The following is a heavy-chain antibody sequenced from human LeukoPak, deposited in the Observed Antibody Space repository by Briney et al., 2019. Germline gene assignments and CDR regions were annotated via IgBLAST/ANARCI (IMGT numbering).Heavy chain of an antibody. Sequence: GGSLRLSCAASGFTFSSYAIHWVRQAPGKGLEWVALISYDGSNKWCADSVKGRFTISRDNAKNTLYLQVNSLKTEDTAVYYCAKGGEGYCSNGVCPTAFDIWGQGTKVTVSS. V-gene: IGHV3-30*04. CDR1: GFTFSSYA. D-gene: IGHD2-8*01. CDR2: ISYDGSNK. J-gene: IGHJ3*02. CDR3: AKGGEGYCSNGVCPTAFDI.